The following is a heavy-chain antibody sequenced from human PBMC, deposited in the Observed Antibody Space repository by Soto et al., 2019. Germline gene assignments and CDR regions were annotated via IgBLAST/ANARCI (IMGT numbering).Heavy chain of an antibody. CDR3: GRAFFRVAAAGQKGPPVSGRAV. J-gene: IGHJ6*04. CDR2: INPNSGGT. V-gene: IGHV1-2*04. Sequence: ASVKVSCKGSGHTFTGYYMHWVRQAPGQGLEWMGWINPNSGGTNYAQKFQGWVTMTRDTSISTAYMELSRLRSDDTAVYYCGRAFFRVAAAGQKGPPVSGRAVGGKGTTVPVSS. CDR1: GHTFTGYY. D-gene: IGHD6-13*01.